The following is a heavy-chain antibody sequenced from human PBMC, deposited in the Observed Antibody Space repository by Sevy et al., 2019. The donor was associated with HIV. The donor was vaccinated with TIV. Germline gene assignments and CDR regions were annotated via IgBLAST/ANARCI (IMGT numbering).Heavy chain of an antibody. D-gene: IGHD6-19*01. CDR1: GGSFSGYY. CDR3: ARGRLGIAVAGKGYFDY. J-gene: IGHJ4*02. CDR2: INHSGST. Sequence: SETLSLTCAVYGGSFSGYYWSWIRQPPGKGLKWIGEINHSGSTNYNPSLKSRVTISVDTSKNQFSLKLSSVTAADTAVYYCARGRLGIAVAGKGYFDYWGQGTLVTVSS. V-gene: IGHV4-34*01.